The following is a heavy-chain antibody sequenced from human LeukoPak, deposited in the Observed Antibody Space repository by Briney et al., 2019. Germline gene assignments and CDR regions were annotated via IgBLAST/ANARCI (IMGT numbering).Heavy chain of an antibody. CDR1: GFTFSSYG. D-gene: IGHD6-19*01. Sequence: GGSLRLSCAASGFTFSSYGMHWVRQAPGKGLEWVALIWYDGTNKYYADSEKGRFTISRDNSKNTLYLEMNSLRAEDTAMYYCARNYYSLISLAGSWGYWGQGTLVTVSS. CDR2: IWYDGTNK. J-gene: IGHJ4*02. V-gene: IGHV3-33*01. CDR3: ARNYYSLISLAGSWGY.